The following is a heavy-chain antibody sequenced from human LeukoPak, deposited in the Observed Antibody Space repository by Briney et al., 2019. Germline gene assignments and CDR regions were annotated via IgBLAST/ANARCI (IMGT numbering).Heavy chain of an antibody. CDR3: ARVGGGVVGARGQMFDP. V-gene: IGHV4-61*02. CDR2: IYTSGST. D-gene: IGHD3-16*01. CDR1: GGSISSGSYY. J-gene: IGHJ5*02. Sequence: SETLSLTCTVSGGSISSGSYYWSWIRQPAGKGLEWIGRIYTSGSTNYNPSLKSRVTISVDTSKNQFSLKLSSVTAADTAVYYCARVGGGVVGARGQMFDPWGQGTLVTVSS.